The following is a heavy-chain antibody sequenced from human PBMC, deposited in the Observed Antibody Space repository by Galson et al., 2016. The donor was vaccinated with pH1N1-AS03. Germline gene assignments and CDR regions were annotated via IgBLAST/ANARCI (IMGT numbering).Heavy chain of an antibody. CDR1: GIPFSSCA. CDR2: ISVYGDRI. D-gene: IGHD4-23*01. J-gene: IGHJ4*02. CDR3: VRRSPWGTGGTFYFDY. Sequence: LRLSCAVSGIPFSSCAMSWVRQAPGKGLEWVSSISVYGDRIDYADSAKGRFTISRDNSRNTVYLQMNRLRAEDTAVYYCVRRSPWGTGGTFYFDYWGQGTLVAVSS. V-gene: IGHV3-23*01.